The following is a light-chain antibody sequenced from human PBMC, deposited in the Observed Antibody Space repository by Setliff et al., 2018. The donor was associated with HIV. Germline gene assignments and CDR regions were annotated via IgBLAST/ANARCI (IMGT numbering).Light chain of an antibody. CDR2: EGN. Sequence: QSVLTQPASVSGSPGQSITISCTGTSSDVGSYNLVSWYQQHPGKAPKLIIYEGNKLPSGVSTRFSGSKSGNTASLTISGLQAEDEADYYCCSFAGSSTSVFGTGTKVTVL. CDR1: SSDVGSYNL. V-gene: IGLV2-23*01. CDR3: CSFAGSSTSV. J-gene: IGLJ1*01.